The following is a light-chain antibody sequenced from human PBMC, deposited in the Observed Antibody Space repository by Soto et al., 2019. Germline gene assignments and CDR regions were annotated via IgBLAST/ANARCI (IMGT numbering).Light chain of an antibody. Sequence: EIVMTQSPATLSVSPVERATLSCRASQSISTNVAWYQQKPGQAPRLLIFGASTRATGIPARFSGSGSGTEFTLTISSLQSEDFAVYFCQQYNDWITFGQGTRLDIK. J-gene: IGKJ5*01. CDR2: GAS. CDR3: QQYNDWIT. V-gene: IGKV3-15*01. CDR1: QSISTN.